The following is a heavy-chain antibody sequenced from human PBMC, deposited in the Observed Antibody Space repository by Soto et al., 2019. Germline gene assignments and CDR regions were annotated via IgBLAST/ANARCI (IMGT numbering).Heavy chain of an antibody. CDR1: GFTFSSYA. J-gene: IGHJ4*02. V-gene: IGHV3-23*01. D-gene: IGHD3-10*01. CDR2: ISGSGGST. Sequence: GGSLRLSCAASGFTFSSYAMSWVRQAPGKGLEWVSAISGSGGSTYYADSVKGRFTISRDNSKNTLYLQMNSLRAEDTAVYYCAKGRHWGSGSYLYYFDYWGQGTLVTVSS. CDR3: AKGRHWGSGSYLYYFDY.